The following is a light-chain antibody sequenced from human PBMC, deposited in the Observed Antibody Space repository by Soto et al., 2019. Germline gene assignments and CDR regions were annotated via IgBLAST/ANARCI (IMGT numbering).Light chain of an antibody. V-gene: IGKV3-20*01. Sequence: EIVLTQSPGTLSLSPGERATLSCRASQSISSSYLAWYQQKPGLAPRLLIYGTSSRAPGIPDRFSGSGSGTDFTLTISRLEPEDFAVYYCQQYGGSPRTFGQGTKVDIK. CDR3: QQYGGSPRT. J-gene: IGKJ1*01. CDR1: QSISSSY. CDR2: GTS.